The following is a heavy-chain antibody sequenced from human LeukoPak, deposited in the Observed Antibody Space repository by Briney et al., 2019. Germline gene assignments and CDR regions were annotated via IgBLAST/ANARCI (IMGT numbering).Heavy chain of an antibody. CDR2: IYYSGST. CDR3: ARRDGYNRYFDY. Sequence: SETLSLTCTVSGGSISSSSYYWGWIRQPPGKGLEWIGSIYYSGSTYYNPSLKSRVTISVDTSKNQFSLKLSSVTAADTAVYYCARRDGYNRYFDYWGQGTLVTVSS. J-gene: IGHJ4*02. D-gene: IGHD5-24*01. V-gene: IGHV4-39*07. CDR1: GGSISSSSYY.